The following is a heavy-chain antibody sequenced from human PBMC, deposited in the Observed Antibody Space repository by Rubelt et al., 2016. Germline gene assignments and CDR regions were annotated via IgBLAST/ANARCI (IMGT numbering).Heavy chain of an antibody. V-gene: IGHV3-15*01. D-gene: IGHD3-22*01. CDR2: IKSKTDGGTT. Sequence: EVQLVESGGGLVQPGGSLRLSCAASGFTFSNAWMSWVRQAPGKGLEWVGRIKSKTDGGTTDYAAPVKGRFTISREYSKNTLYLQMNSLKTEDTAVYYCTTDRYYYDSSGFPWFDPWGQGTLVTVSS. CDR1: GFTFSNAW. J-gene: IGHJ5*02. CDR3: TTDRYYYDSSGFPWFDP.